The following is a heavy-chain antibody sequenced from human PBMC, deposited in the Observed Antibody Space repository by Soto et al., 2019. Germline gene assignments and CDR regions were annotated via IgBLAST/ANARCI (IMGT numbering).Heavy chain of an antibody. D-gene: IGHD2-2*02. J-gene: IGHJ5*02. CDR1: GYSFTSYW. CDR3: ARHWDCSSTSCYTGWWLLWFDP. V-gene: IGHV5-10-1*01. Sequence: PGESLKISCKGSGYSFTSYWISWVRQMPEKGLEWMGRIDPSDSYTNYSPSFQGHVTISADKSISTAYLQWSSLKASDTAMYYCARHWDCSSTSCYTGWWLLWFDPWGQGTLVTVSS. CDR2: IDPSDSYT.